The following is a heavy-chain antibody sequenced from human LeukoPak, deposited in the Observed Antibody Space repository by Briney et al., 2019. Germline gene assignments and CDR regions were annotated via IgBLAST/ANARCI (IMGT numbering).Heavy chain of an antibody. V-gene: IGHV4-59*08. CDR1: GGSISGTYY. CDR3: ARRWVYDMRAFDA. J-gene: IGHJ3*01. CDR2: IYYTGTT. D-gene: IGHD3-16*01. Sequence: PSETLSLTCTVSGGSISGTYYWSWIRQPPGKGLEWIGYIYYTGTTDSNPSLKSRVTISLDTSKNQFSLNLSSVTAADTAVYYCARRWVYDMRAFDAWGQGTMVTVSS.